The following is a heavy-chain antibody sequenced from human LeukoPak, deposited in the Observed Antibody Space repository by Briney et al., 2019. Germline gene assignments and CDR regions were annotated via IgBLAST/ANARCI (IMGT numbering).Heavy chain of an antibody. CDR2: IIPIFGIA. D-gene: IGHD6-13*01. J-gene: IGHJ6*03. CDR3: ATRVAAAGTYYYYYYMDV. Sequence: GASVKVSCKASGGTFSSYAISWVRQAPGQGLEWMGGIIPIFGIANYAQKFQGRVTITADKSTSTAYMELSSLRSEDTAVYYCATRVAAAGTYYYYYYMDVWGKGTTVTVSS. CDR1: GGTFSSYA. V-gene: IGHV1-69*17.